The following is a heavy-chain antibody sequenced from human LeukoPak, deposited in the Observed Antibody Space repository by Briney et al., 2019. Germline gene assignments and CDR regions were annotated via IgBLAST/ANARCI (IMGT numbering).Heavy chain of an antibody. CDR3: TTIREGNGDASDI. CDR1: GFTFINAW. V-gene: IGHV3-15*01. Sequence: PGGSLRLSCAAPGFTFINAWMTWVRQAPGKGLEWVGRVKSGADGGTTDYAAPVKGRFTISRDDSENRLYLQMNSLETEDTAVYFCTTIREGNGDASDIWGQGTMVSVSS. CDR2: VKSGADGGTT. J-gene: IGHJ3*02.